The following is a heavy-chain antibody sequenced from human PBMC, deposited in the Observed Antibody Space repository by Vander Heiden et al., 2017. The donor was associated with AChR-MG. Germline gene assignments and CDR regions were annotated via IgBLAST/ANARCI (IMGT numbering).Heavy chain of an antibody. J-gene: IGHJ3*01. CDR2: VYYSGRT. Sequence: QLQLQESGPGLVKPSETLSLTCSVSGGSIGSTSHYWAWIRQPPGKGLEWIGTVYYSGRTYDNPSLKSRVTISVDTSKNHFSLALGSLTAADTAVYFCARQSIRQGGTTLVLLTPDAFDVWGPGTIVTVSS. CDR1: GGSIGSTSHY. V-gene: IGHV4-39*01. D-gene: IGHD2-15*01. CDR3: ARQSIRQGGTTLVLLTPDAFDV.